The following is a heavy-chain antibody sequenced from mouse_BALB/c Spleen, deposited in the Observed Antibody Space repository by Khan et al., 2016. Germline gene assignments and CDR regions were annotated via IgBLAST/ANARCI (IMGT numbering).Heavy chain of an antibody. Sequence: VRLQQSGAELVRPGALVKLSCKASGFNIKDCYIHWVKQRPEQGLEWIGWIDPENGNTIYGPKFQDKASITAEKSSTTAYLQLSSLTSEDTAVYYCARGYDGFAYWGPGTLVTVSA. J-gene: IGHJ3*01. V-gene: IGHV14-1*02. CDR2: IDPENGNT. CDR3: ARGYDGFAY. CDR1: GFNIKDCY. D-gene: IGHD2-2*01.